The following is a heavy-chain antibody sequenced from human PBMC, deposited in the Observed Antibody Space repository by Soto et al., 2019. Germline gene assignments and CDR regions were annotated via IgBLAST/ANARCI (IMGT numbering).Heavy chain of an antibody. CDR1: GFTFSSYA. J-gene: IGHJ4*02. CDR3: AKSPAFNKAKYSFDY. V-gene: IGHV3-23*01. Sequence: EVQLLESGGGLVQPGGSLRLSCAASGFTFSSYAMSWVRQAPGKGLEWVSAISGSGGSTYYADSVKGRFTISSDNSKNTLYLQMNSLRAEDTAVYYCAKSPAFNKAKYSFDYWGQGTLVTVSS. CDR2: ISGSGGST. D-gene: IGHD5-12*01.